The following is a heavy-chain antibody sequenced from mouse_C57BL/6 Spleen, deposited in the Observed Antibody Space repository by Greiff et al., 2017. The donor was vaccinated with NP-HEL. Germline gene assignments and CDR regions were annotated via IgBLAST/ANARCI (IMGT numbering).Heavy chain of an antibody. Sequence: EVQLQESGPGLVKPSQSLSLTCSVTGYSITSGYYWNWIRQFPGNKLEWMGYISYDGSNNYNPSLKNRISITRDTSKNQFSLKLNSVTTEDTATYYCARDLSYYGNYEYFDVWGTGTTVTVSS. CDR3: ARDLSYYGNYEYFDV. D-gene: IGHD2-1*01. CDR1: GYSITSGYY. CDR2: ISYDGSN. V-gene: IGHV3-6*01. J-gene: IGHJ1*03.